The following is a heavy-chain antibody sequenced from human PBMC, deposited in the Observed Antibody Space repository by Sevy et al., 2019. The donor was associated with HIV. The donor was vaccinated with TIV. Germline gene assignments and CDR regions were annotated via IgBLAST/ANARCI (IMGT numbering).Heavy chain of an antibody. J-gene: IGHJ4*02. CDR2: ISYSGIA. Sequence: SETLSLTCTVSGGSISVSSYYWSWIRQPPGKGLEWIGSISYSGIANYNSSLKSRVTISVGTSKKQFSVKVSSVTAADTAVYYCARQTPYGLDWGQGTLVTVSS. CDR1: GGSISVSSYY. D-gene: IGHD3-10*01. V-gene: IGHV4-39*01. CDR3: ARQTPYGLD.